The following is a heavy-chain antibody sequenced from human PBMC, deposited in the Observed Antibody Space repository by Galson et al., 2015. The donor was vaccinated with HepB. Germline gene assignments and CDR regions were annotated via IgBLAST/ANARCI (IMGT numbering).Heavy chain of an antibody. CDR2: ISWNSGSI. J-gene: IGHJ4*02. CDR3: AKDVRDDSSGHSSYFDY. V-gene: IGHV3-9*01. D-gene: IGHD3-22*01. Sequence: SLRLSCAASGFTFDDYAMHWVRQAPGKGLEWVSGISWNSGSIGYADSVKGRFTISRDNAKNSLYLQMNSLRAEDTALYYCAKDVRDDSSGHSSYFDYWGQGTLVTVSS. CDR1: GFTFDDYA.